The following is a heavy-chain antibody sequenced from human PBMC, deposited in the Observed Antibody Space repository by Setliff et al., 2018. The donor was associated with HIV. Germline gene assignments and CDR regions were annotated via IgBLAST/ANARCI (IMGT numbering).Heavy chain of an antibody. CDR1: GLTFSSYW. CDR2: LNTDGSST. Sequence: GGSLRLSCAASGLTFSSYWMHWVRQAPGKGLVWVSRLNTDGSSTKYADSVKGRFTISRDNAKNMLYLQMNSLRAEDTAIYYCARKLRPGHGVDVWGQGTTVTVSS. D-gene: IGHD3-10*01. J-gene: IGHJ6*02. V-gene: IGHV3-74*03. CDR3: ARKLRPGHGVDV.